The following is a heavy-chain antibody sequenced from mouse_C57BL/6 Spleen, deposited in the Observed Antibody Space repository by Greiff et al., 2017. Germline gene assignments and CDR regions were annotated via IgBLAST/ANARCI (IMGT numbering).Heavy chain of an antibody. V-gene: IGHV2-6-1*01. CDR1: GFSLTSYG. CDR2: IWSDGST. Sequence: VKLQESGPGLVAPSQSLSITCTVSGFSLTSYGVHWVRQPPGKGLEWLVVIWSDGSTTYNSALKSRLSISKDNSKSQVFLKMNSLQTDDTAMYYCARHDGSSYWYFDVWGTGTTVTVSS. CDR3: ARHDGSSYWYFDV. D-gene: IGHD1-1*01. J-gene: IGHJ1*03.